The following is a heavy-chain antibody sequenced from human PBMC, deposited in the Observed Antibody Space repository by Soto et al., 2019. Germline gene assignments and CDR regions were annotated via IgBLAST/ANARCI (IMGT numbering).Heavy chain of an antibody. CDR3: ARGLGDLDY. J-gene: IGHJ4*01. CDR2: IRSCIGKT. D-gene: IGHD2-21*02. Sequence: QVQLVQSGAEVKKPGASVTVSCKTSGYTFTNYDITWVRQAPGQGLEWMGWIRSCIGKTIYAQKLEGKVNMTTETSTSTAFMELRNLTPDDTAVYYCARGLGDLDYWGHGTLVTVSS. CDR1: GYTFTNYD. V-gene: IGHV1-18*01.